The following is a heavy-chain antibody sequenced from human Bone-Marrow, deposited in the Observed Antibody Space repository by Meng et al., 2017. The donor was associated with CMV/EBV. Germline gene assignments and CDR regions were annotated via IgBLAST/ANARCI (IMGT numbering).Heavy chain of an antibody. CDR1: GFAFSSYW. Sequence: GESLKISCAASGFAFSSYWMRWLRQVPGKGLEWVANINQDGSEKYYVDSVKGRFTISSDNSKNTLYLQMNSLRAEDTAVYYCAKDQGLDFWSGDFDYWGQGTLVTVSS. CDR2: INQDGSEK. CDR3: AKDQGLDFWSGDFDY. V-gene: IGHV3-7*01. J-gene: IGHJ4*02. D-gene: IGHD3-3*01.